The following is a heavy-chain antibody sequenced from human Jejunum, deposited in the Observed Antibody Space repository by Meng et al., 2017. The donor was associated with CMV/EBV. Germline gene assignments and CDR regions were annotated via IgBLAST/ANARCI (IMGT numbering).Heavy chain of an antibody. D-gene: IGHD3-22*01. V-gene: IGHV3-49*04. CDR1: DYA. CDR2: IRSKAYGGTT. Sequence: DYAMSWVGKDPGKGVEWLGFIRSKAYGGTTEYAESVQGRFTISRDDSKSIAYLQMNSLKTEDTAVYYCTLTATMIVVVPSDVRDYWGQGTLGTVSS. CDR3: TLTATMIVVVPSDVRDY. J-gene: IGHJ4*02.